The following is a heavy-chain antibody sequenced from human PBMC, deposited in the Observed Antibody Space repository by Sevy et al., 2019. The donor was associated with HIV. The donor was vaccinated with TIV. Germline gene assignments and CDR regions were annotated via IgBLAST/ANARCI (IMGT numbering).Heavy chain of an antibody. CDR1: GGSVSSGSYY. CDR3: ARAAWGYCSGGSCSINWFDP. CDR2: IYYSGST. Sequence: SETLSLTCTVSGGSVSSGSYYWSWIRQPPGKGLEWIGYIYYSGSTNYNPSLKSRVTISVDTSKNQFSLQLSSVTAADTAVYYCARAAWGYCSGGSCSINWFDPWGQVTLVTVSS. D-gene: IGHD2-15*01. V-gene: IGHV4-61*01. J-gene: IGHJ5*02.